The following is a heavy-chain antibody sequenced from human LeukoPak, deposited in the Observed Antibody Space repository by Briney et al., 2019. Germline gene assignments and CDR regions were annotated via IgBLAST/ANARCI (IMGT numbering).Heavy chain of an antibody. J-gene: IGHJ4*02. D-gene: IGHD3-22*01. CDR3: ARDVEVWYYDSSGYYPGDY. Sequence: GGSLRLSRAASGFTFSSYAMHWVRQAPVKGLEWVAVISYDGSNKYYADSVKGRFTISRDNSKNTLYLQMNSLRAEDTAVYYCARDVEVWYYDSSGYYPGDYWGQGTLVTVSS. CDR1: GFTFSSYA. CDR2: ISYDGSNK. V-gene: IGHV3-30-3*01.